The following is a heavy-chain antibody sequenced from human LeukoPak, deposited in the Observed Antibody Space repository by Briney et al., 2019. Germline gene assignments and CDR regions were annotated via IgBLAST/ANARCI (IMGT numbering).Heavy chain of an antibody. CDR1: GFTFSSYS. CDR3: ARNIAVAGKGPYGMDV. D-gene: IGHD6-19*01. V-gene: IGHV3-48*04. J-gene: IGHJ6*02. CDR2: ISSSSSTI. Sequence: GGSLRLSCAASGFTFSSYSMNWVRQAPGKGLEWVSYISSSSSTIYYADSVKGRFIISRDNAKNSLYLQMNSLRAEDTAVYYCARNIAVAGKGPYGMDVWGQGTTVTVSS.